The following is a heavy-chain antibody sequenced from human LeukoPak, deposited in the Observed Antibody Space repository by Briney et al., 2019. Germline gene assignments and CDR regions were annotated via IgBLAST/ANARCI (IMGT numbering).Heavy chain of an antibody. J-gene: IGHJ4*02. V-gene: IGHV3-7*01. Sequence: PGGSLRLSCAASGFTFSNYWMSWVRQAPGKGLEWVANIKEDGSEKYYVESVKGRFTISRDNAKTSLYLQMNSLRAEDTAVYYCASTASIHDYFDYWGQGTLVTVSS. CDR1: GFTFSNYW. CDR2: IKEDGSEK. D-gene: IGHD2/OR15-2a*01. CDR3: ASTASIHDYFDY.